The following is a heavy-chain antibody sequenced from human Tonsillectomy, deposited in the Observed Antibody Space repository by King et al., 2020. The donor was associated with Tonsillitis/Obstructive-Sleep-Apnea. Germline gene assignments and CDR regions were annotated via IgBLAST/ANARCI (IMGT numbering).Heavy chain of an antibody. CDR2: ISYDGSNK. Sequence: VQLVESGGGVVQPGRSLRLSCAASGFTFSSYAMHWVRQAPGKGLEWVAVISYDGSNKYYADSVKGRFTISRDNSKNTLYLQMNSLRAEDTAVYYCARDPPTVTXGGRFDYWGXGTLVTVSS. CDR3: ARDPPTVTXGGRFDY. D-gene: IGHD4-17*01. CDR1: GFTFSSYA. V-gene: IGHV3-30*04. J-gene: IGHJ4*01.